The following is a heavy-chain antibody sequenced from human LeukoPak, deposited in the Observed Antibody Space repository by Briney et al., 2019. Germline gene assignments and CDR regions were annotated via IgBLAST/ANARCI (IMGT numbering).Heavy chain of an antibody. D-gene: IGHD3-22*01. CDR3: ARALGRRGLTMISPSRGYYFDY. CDR2: INHSGST. V-gene: IGHV4-34*01. CDR1: GGSFSGYY. Sequence: PSETLSLTCAVYGGSFSGYYWSWIRQPPGKGLEWIGEINHSGSTNYNPSLKSRVTISVDTSKNQFSLKLSSVTAADTAVYYCARALGRRGLTMISPSRGYYFDYWGQGTLVTVSS. J-gene: IGHJ4*02.